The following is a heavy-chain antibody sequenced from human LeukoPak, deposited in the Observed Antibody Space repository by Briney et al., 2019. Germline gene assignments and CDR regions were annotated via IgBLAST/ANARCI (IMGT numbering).Heavy chain of an antibody. CDR1: GFTFGIYA. CDR2: ISSTSSAI. CDR3: ARVIGSYGDSAY. Sequence: GGSLRLSRTASGFTFGIYAMNWVRQAPGKGLEWLSYISSTSSAIYYADSLKGRFTISRDNAKNSLYLQMNSLRAEDTAVYYCARVIGSYGDSAYWGQGTLVTVSS. J-gene: IGHJ4*02. V-gene: IGHV3-48*04. D-gene: IGHD1-26*01.